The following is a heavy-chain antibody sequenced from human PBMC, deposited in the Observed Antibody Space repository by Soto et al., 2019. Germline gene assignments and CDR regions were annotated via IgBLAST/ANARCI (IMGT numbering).Heavy chain of an antibody. CDR3: AIYSFLFYDSDGRHVV. D-gene: IGHD3-22*01. J-gene: IGHJ4*02. CDR1: GFTFRHYS. Sequence: GGSLRLSCAASGFTFRHYSMHWVRQAPGKGLEWIAYISTSSSRRYYADSVKGRCTISRDNDRKSIYLEMSSLRDEDTAIYYCAIYSFLFYDSDGRHVVWGPGTLVTVSS. CDR2: ISTSSSRR. V-gene: IGHV3-48*02.